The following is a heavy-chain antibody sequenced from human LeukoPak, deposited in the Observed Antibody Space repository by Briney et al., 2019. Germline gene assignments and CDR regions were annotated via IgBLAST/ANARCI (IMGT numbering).Heavy chain of an antibody. J-gene: IGHJ5*02. CDR3: ARHEPSSFYYESRGNWFDP. D-gene: IGHD3-22*01. Sequence: SETLPLICTVSGDSITRRGYFWGWIRQRPGEGLEWIGSVYYTGNTYYNPSLKSRVTISVATSDNQVSLTIASVTAADTAIYYCARHEPSSFYYESRGNWFDPWGQGALVTVSS. CDR1: GDSITRRGYF. V-gene: IGHV4-39*01. CDR2: VYYTGNT.